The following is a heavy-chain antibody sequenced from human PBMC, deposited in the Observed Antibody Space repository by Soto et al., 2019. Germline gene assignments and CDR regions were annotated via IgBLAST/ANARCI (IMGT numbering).Heavy chain of an antibody. CDR1: GFTFSSYG. Sequence: GGSLRLSCAASGFTFSSYGMHWVRQAPGKGLEWVAVIWYDGSNKYYADSVKGRFTISRDNSKNTLYLQMNSLRAEDTAVYYCARVKNYYYDFWSGYYPHYYYGMDVWGQGTTVTVSS. J-gene: IGHJ6*02. CDR2: IWYDGSNK. CDR3: ARVKNYYYDFWSGYYPHYYYGMDV. V-gene: IGHV3-33*01. D-gene: IGHD3-3*01.